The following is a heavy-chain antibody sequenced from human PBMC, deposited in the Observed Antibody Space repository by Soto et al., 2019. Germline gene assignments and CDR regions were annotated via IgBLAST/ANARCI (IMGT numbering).Heavy chain of an antibody. CDR1: GFTFSNAG. D-gene: IGHD1-20*01. V-gene: IGHV3-15*01. CDR3: TTAEPYNCSRHPSYYYGMDV. CDR2: IKIKTNGGTT. J-gene: IGHJ6*02. Sequence: GGSLRLSCAASGFTFSNAGMSWGRQAPGKGLEWLGRIKIKTNGGTTDYAAPVKGRFTLSSDDSKNTLYLQMNSLKTEDTAVYYCTTAEPYNCSRHPSYYYGMDVWGQGTTVTVSS.